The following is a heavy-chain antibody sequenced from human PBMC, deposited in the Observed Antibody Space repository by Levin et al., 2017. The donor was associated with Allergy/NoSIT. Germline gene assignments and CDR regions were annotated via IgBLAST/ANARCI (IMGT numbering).Heavy chain of an antibody. Sequence: SVKVSCKASGGTFSSYAISWVRQAPGQGLEWMGGIIPIFGTANYAQKFQGRVTITADESTSTAYMELSSLRSEDTAVYYCAREGGAYCSSTSCYNAKYYYYGMDVWGQGTTVTVSS. CDR2: IIPIFGTA. CDR1: GGTFSSYA. D-gene: IGHD2-2*02. V-gene: IGHV1-69*13. CDR3: AREGGAYCSSTSCYNAKYYYYGMDV. J-gene: IGHJ6*02.